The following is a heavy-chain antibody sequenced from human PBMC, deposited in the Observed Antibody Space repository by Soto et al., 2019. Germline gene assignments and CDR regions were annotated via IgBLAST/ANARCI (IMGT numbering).Heavy chain of an antibody. CDR1: GDSMSGFY. J-gene: IGHJ5*02. D-gene: IGHD2-2*01. V-gene: IGHV4-59*01. CDR3: ARSEGYCSSTSCFQWFDP. CDR2: INYVGRTS. Sequence: SETLSLTCTVSGDSMSGFYWSWIRQTPGKGLEWIGYINYVGRTSYYSASLQSRVTISLDSSKNQFSLILSSVTAEDTAVYYCARSEGYCSSTSCFQWFDPWGQGTLVTVSS.